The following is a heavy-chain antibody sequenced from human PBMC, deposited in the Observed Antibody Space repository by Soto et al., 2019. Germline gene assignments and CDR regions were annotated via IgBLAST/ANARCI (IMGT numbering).Heavy chain of an antibody. J-gene: IGHJ3*02. CDR2: IGTGGDT. D-gene: IGHD1-1*01. CDR3: VRETGFTTTSDAFNI. CDR1: GFTFSGSD. Sequence: EVQLVESGGGLVQPGGSLRLSCAASGFTFSGSDMNWVRHTRGKGLEWVSGIGTGGDTYYADSARGRFTISREDAKGSLYLQMNSLRVEDTAVYYCVRETGFTTTSDAFNIWGQGTMVTVSS. V-gene: IGHV3-13*01.